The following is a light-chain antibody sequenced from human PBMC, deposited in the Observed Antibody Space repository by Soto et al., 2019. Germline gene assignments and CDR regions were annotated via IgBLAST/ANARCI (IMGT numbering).Light chain of an antibody. CDR2: DAS. Sequence: DIQMTQSPSTLSASVGDRVTITCRASQSISSWLAWYQQKPGKAPKLLIYDASSLESGVPSRFSGSGSGTEFSLTISSLQPDDFATYYCQQYNNYSQSTFGQGTKLESK. CDR3: QQYNNYSQST. CDR1: QSISSW. V-gene: IGKV1-5*01. J-gene: IGKJ2*01.